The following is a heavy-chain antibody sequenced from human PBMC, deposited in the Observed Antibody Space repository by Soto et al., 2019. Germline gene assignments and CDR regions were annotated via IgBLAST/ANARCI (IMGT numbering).Heavy chain of an antibody. CDR3: AHIDPEIVTVGGHGGFDY. D-gene: IGHD5-12*01. CDR1: GFSLTSGVG. V-gene: IGHV2-5*02. J-gene: IGHJ4*02. CDR2: IYWDDDK. Sequence: QITLKESGPTLVRPPQTLTLTCTFSGFSLTSGVGVGWIRQPPGKALEWLALIYWDDDKRYSPSLKNRLTIHKDTAKNQVVLTMTNVGPVDTATYFCAHIDPEIVTVGGHGGFDYWGQGTLVTVSS.